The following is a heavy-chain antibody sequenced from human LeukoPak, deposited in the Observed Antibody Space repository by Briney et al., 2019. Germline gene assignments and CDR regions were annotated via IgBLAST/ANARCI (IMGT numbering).Heavy chain of an antibody. V-gene: IGHV3-30-3*01. Sequence: GGSLRLSCAASGFTFSSYAMHWVRQAPGKGLEWVAVISYDGSNKYYADSVKGRFTISRDNSKNTLYLQMNSLRAEDTAVYYCAKARDYYGSGSSYFDYWGQGTLVTVSS. J-gene: IGHJ4*02. CDR3: AKARDYYGSGSSYFDY. CDR1: GFTFSSYA. CDR2: ISYDGSNK. D-gene: IGHD3-10*01.